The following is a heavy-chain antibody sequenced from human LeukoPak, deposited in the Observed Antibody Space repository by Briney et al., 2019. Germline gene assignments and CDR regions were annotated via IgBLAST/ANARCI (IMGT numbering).Heavy chain of an antibody. CDR3: ARDLAYSRLDY. CDR1: GLTFSSSW. J-gene: IGHJ4*02. CDR2: INPDGNKK. Sequence: GGSLRLSCAVSGLTFSSSWMDWVRQAPGKGLEWVASINPDGNKKYSADSVKGRFTISRDNAGNSLYLQMNSLRVEDTAFYYCARDLAYSRLDYWGQGMLVTVSS. D-gene: IGHD5-18*01. V-gene: IGHV3-7*01.